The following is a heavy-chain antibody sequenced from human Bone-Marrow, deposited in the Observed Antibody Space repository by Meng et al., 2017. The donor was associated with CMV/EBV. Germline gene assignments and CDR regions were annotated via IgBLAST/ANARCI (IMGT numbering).Heavy chain of an antibody. CDR3: ARGLRFLEWFTSSYGMDV. V-gene: IGHV1-8*01. Sequence: ASVKVSCKASGYTFTSYDINWVRQATGQGLEWMGWMNPNSGNTGYAQKFQGRVTITRNTSISTAYMELSSLRSEDTAVYYCARGLRFLEWFTSSYGMDVWAQGTTVTVSS. CDR2: MNPNSGNT. J-gene: IGHJ6*02. CDR1: GYTFTSYD. D-gene: IGHD3-3*01.